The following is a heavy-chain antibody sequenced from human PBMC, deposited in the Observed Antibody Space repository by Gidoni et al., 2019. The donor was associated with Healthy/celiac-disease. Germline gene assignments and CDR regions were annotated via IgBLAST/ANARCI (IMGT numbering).Heavy chain of an antibody. Sequence: EVQLVQSGAEVKKPGESLKISWKGSGYSFTSYWIGWVRQMPGKGLAWMGIIYPGDSDTRYSPSFQGQVTISADKSISTAYLQWSSLKASDTAMYYCARSVGYCGGDCYAEYDPWGQGTLVTVSS. CDR1: GYSFTSYW. CDR2: IYPGDSDT. D-gene: IGHD2-21*02. V-gene: IGHV5-51*01. CDR3: ARSVGYCGGDCYAEYDP. J-gene: IGHJ5*02.